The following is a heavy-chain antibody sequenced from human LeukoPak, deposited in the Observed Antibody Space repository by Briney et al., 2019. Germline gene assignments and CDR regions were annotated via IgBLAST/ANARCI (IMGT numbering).Heavy chain of an antibody. Sequence: PGGSLRLSYAASGFTFSSYWMHWVRQAPGKGLVWVSRISDDGSSTTNANSVKGRFTISRDNAKNTVYLQMNSLGVEDTAVYYCARDCGASGCDYWGQGTLVTVSS. CDR1: GFTFSSYW. CDR2: ISDDGSST. V-gene: IGHV3-74*01. J-gene: IGHJ4*02. CDR3: ARDCGASGCDY. D-gene: IGHD5-12*01.